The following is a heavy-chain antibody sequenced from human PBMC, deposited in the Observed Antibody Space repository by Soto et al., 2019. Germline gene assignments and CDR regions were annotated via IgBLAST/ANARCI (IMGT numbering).Heavy chain of an antibody. Sequence: GGSLRLSCVASGFSFSKYGMHWVRQAPGKGLEWVAFVSSDGNNKYYADSVKGRFTISRDNSKNTVYLQVDSLRLDDTAIYYYAKDRVIQLLPIWPDPWGQGTLVTVSS. J-gene: IGHJ5*02. CDR2: VSSDGNNK. V-gene: IGHV3-30*18. CDR3: AKDRVIQLLPIWPDP. D-gene: IGHD2-2*01. CDR1: GFSFSKYG.